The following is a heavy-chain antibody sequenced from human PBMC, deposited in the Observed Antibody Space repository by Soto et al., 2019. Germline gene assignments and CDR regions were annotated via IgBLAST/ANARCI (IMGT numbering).Heavy chain of an antibody. V-gene: IGHV4-59*01. J-gene: IGHJ4*02. CDR2: IYYSGNT. D-gene: IGHD6-19*01. Sequence: NPSETLSLTCTISGGSISNYYWSWIRQPPGKGLEWIGYIYYSGNTNYNPSLKSRVTISVDTSKNQFSLKLSSLTAADTAVYYCARVSFNKGKPATAPYSSDWLYYFDYWGQGTLVTVSS. CDR1: GGSISNYY. CDR3: ARVSFNKGKPATAPYSSDWLYYFDY.